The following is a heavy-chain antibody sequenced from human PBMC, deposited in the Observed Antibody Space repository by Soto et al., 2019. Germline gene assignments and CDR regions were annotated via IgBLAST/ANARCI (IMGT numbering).Heavy chain of an antibody. CDR3: ARDGAGNYDFWSGYYSYYYYYGMDV. D-gene: IGHD3-3*01. CDR2: INAGNGNT. CDR1: GYTFTSYA. J-gene: IGHJ6*02. V-gene: IGHV1-3*01. Sequence: QVQLVQSGAEVKKPGASVKVSCKASGYTFTSYAMHWVRQAPXXXLXXMGWINAGNGNTKYSQKFQGRVTITRDTSASTAYMELSSLRSEDXXVXXCARDGAGNYDFWSGYYSYYYYYGMDVWGQGTTVTVSS.